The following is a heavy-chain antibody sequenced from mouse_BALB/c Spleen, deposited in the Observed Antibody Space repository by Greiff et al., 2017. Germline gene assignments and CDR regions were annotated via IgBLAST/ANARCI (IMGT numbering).Heavy chain of an antibody. Sequence: SGAELARPGASVKLSCKASGYTFTSYWMQWVKQRPGQGLEWIGAIYPGDGDTRYTQKFKGKATLTADKSSSTAYMQLSSLASEDSAVYYCARRSITTALDDYWGQGTTLTVSS. J-gene: IGHJ2*01. CDR1: GYTFTSYW. CDR3: ARRSITTALDDY. D-gene: IGHD1-2*01. CDR2: IYPGDGDT. V-gene: IGHV1-87*01.